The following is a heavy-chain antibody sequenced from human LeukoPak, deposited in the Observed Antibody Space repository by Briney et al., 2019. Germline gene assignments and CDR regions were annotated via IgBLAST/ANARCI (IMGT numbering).Heavy chain of an antibody. CDR3: ARPTVPYFDY. J-gene: IGHJ4*02. CDR2: INHSGST. D-gene: IGHD4-17*01. CDR1: GVSFSGYY. V-gene: IGHV4-34*01. Sequence: PSETLSLTCAVYGVSFSGYYWSWLRQPLGKGLEWIGEINHSGSTNYNPSLKSRVTISVDTSKNQFSLKLSSVTAADTAVYYCARPTVPYFDYWGQGTLVTVSS.